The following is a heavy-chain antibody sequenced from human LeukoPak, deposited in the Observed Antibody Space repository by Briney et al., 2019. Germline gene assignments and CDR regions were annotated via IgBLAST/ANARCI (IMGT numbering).Heavy chain of an antibody. V-gene: IGHV3-66*01. CDR1: GFTVSSNY. CDR3: ARDLQDYYGSGSSYYYYYYYMDV. CDR2: IYSGGST. D-gene: IGHD3-10*01. J-gene: IGHJ6*03. Sequence: GGSLRLSCAASGFTVSSNYMSWVRQAPGKGLEWVSVIYSGGSTYYADSVKGRFTISRDNSKNTLYLQMNSLRAEDTAVYYCARDLQDYYGSGSSYYYYYYYMDVWGKGTTVTISS.